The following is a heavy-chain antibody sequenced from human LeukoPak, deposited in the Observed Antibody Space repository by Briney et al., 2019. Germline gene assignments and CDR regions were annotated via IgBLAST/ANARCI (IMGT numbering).Heavy chain of an antibody. CDR2: ISSSGSTI. CDR3: ARSGEMDTYYYYYMDV. Sequence: GGSLRLSCAASGFTFSSHEMNWVRQAPGKGLEWVSYISSSGSTIYYADSVKGRFTISRDNAKNSLYLQMNSLRAEDTAVYYCARSGEMDTYYYYYMDVWGKGTTVTISS. CDR1: GFTFSSHE. V-gene: IGHV3-48*03. D-gene: IGHD3-10*01. J-gene: IGHJ6*03.